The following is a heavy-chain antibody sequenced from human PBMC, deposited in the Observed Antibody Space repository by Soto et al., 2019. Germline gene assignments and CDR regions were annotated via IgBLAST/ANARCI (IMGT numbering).Heavy chain of an antibody. J-gene: IGHJ2*01. Sequence: QVQLVQSGGEVKKPGASVKVSCQASGYTFSDYAISWVRQPPGQGLEWMGWISASTRNTDQAQNFQGRVIMTLDTSTNTAYMELRSLRYDDTAVYYCVRCYCSVGSCYACWHFDLWGRGTLVTVSS. D-gene: IGHD2-15*01. CDR1: GYTFSDYA. V-gene: IGHV1-18*01. CDR3: VRCYCSVGSCYACWHFDL. CDR2: ISASTRNT.